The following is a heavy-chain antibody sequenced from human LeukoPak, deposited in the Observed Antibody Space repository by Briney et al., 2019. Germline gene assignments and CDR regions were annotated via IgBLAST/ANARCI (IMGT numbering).Heavy chain of an antibody. D-gene: IGHD1-26*01. CDR2: ISYDGSNK. Sequence: GGSLRLSCAASGFTFSSYAMHWVRQAPGKGLEWVAVISYDGSNKYYADSVKGRFTISRDNSKNTLYLQMNSLRAGDTAVYYCARGVGEPWGQGTLVTVSS. CDR1: GFTFSSYA. CDR3: ARGVGEP. J-gene: IGHJ4*02. V-gene: IGHV3-30-3*01.